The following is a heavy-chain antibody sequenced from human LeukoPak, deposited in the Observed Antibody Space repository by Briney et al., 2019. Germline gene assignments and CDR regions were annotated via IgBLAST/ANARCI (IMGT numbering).Heavy chain of an antibody. CDR3: ARGLIPPYDFWSGYFHY. Sequence: PSETLSLTCTVSGGSISSYYWSWIRQPPGKGLEWIGYIYYSGSTNYNPSLKSRVTISVGTSKNQFSLKLSSVTAADTAVYYCARGLIPPYDFWSGYFHYWGQGTLVTVSS. D-gene: IGHD3-3*01. V-gene: IGHV4-59*12. CDR2: IYYSGST. CDR1: GGSISSYY. J-gene: IGHJ4*02.